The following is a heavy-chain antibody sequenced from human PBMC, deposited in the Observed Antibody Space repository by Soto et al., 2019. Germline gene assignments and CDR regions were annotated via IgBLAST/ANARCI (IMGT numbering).Heavy chain of an antibody. CDR1: GYSFTTYW. Sequence: PGVSLKISCKGSGYSFTTYWISRVRQTPGKGLEWMGRIDPSDSYTNYSPSFQGHVTISADKSISTAYLQWSSLKASDTAMYYCARLPFDSILTWFDPFGQGTVVTISS. D-gene: IGHD3-22*01. V-gene: IGHV5-10-1*01. CDR3: ARLPFDSILTWFDP. J-gene: IGHJ5*02. CDR2: IDPSDSYT.